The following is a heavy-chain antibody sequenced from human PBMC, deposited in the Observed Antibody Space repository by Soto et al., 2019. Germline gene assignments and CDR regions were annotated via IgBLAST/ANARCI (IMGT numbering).Heavy chain of an antibody. V-gene: IGHV1-18*01. J-gene: IGHJ4*02. CDR1: GYTFTSYG. D-gene: IGHD1-1*01. CDR2: ISAHNGNT. CDR3: ARGRYGDY. Sequence: QVHLVQSGAEVKKPGASVKVSCKASGYTFTSYGITWVRQAPGQGLEWMGWISAHNGNTDYAQKFQGRGIVTRDTSTRTAYMELRSLSSDDTAVYYCARGRYGDYWGQGALVTVSS.